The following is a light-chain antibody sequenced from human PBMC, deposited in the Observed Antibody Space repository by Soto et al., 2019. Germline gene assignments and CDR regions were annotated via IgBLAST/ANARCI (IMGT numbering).Light chain of an antibody. CDR2: GAT. Sequence: EIVMTQSQATLSVSPGERATLSCRASQSVSSNLAWYQQKPGQATRLLIYGATTRATGSPARFSGSGSGTEFTLTISSLQSEDFAVYYCQQYNNWPLTFGGGTKVEIK. J-gene: IGKJ4*01. V-gene: IGKV3-15*01. CDR3: QQYNNWPLT. CDR1: QSVSSN.